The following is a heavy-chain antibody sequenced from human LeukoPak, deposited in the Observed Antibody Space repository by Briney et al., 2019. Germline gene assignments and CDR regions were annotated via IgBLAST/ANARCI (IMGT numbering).Heavy chain of an antibody. V-gene: IGHV3-23*01. D-gene: IGHD3-16*02. CDR3: ANPPTTDYDYVWGSYRLGDDAFDI. CDR1: GFAFSSYA. J-gene: IGHJ3*02. Sequence: GGSLRLSCAASGFAFSSYAMSWVRQAPGKGLEWVSAISGSGGSTYYADSVKGRFAISRDNSKNTLYLQMNSLRAEDTAVYYCANPPTTDYDYVWGSYRLGDDAFDIWGQGTMVTVSS. CDR2: ISGSGGST.